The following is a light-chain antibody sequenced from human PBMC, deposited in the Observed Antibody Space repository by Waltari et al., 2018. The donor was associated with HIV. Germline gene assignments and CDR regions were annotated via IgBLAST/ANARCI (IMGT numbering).Light chain of an antibody. J-gene: IGKJ1*01. CDR3: QQYFSTPPT. Sequence: DIVMTQSPDSLPVSLGERATLHCKSSRTILFDSNKKNYLAWYQQKPGQPPKVPIYWASTRGAGVPERCSGRGSGTDFTLTISRLQPEDVAVYYWQQYFSTPPTFGQGTRVGI. CDR1: RTILFDSNKKNY. CDR2: WAS. V-gene: IGKV4-1*01.